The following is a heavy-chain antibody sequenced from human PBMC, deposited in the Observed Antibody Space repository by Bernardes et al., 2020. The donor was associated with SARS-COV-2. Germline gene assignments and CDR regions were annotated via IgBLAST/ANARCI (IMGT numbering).Heavy chain of an antibody. J-gene: IGHJ3*02. D-gene: IGHD3-3*01. V-gene: IGHV4-59*02. Sequence: SQTLSLTCTVASGSANSYYWSWIRQPPGKGLEWIGCIHYSGDTNYNPSLQSRVTISIVTSRNQFSLKLTSVTAADTAVYYCARGINTMRVSDAFDIWGQGTVVTGSS. CDR1: SGSANSYY. CDR2: IHYSGDT. CDR3: ARGINTMRVSDAFDI.